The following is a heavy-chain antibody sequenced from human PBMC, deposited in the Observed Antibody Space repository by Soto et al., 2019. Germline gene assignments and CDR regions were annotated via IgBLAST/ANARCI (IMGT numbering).Heavy chain of an antibody. CDR1: GYTFTNYA. CDR2: INPGNGNT. CDR3: AGGPELPPPW. V-gene: IGHV1-3*01. D-gene: IGHD1-7*01. J-gene: IGHJ4*01. Sequence: QVQVVQSGAEVKKPGASVKVSCKASGYTFTNYAMHLVRQAPGQRLEWMGWINPGNGNTKYSQKFQGRVTITRDTSADTAYMDPEQPKTEGHAFLFCAGGPELPPPWWGQGTLVTVSS.